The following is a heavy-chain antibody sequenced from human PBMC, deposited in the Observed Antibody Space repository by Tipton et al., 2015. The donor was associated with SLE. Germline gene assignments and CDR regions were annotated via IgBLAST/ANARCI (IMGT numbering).Heavy chain of an antibody. D-gene: IGHD1-26*01. CDR1: GGSISSYY. Sequence: TLSLTCTVSGGSISSYYWSWIRQPPGKGLEWIGYIYYSGSTNYNPYLKSRVTISVDTSKNQFSLKLSSVTAADTAVYYCARGGLGLSYYYYMDVWGKGTTVTVSS. CDR3: ARGGLGLSYYYYMDV. CDR2: IYYSGST. V-gene: IGHV4-59*01. J-gene: IGHJ6*03.